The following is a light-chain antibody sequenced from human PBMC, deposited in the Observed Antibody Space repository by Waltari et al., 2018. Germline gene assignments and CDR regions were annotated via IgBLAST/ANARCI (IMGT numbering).Light chain of an antibody. CDR3: QQRSTWWT. J-gene: IGKJ1*01. CDR1: QSIGSY. V-gene: IGKV3-11*01. CDR2: DAS. Sequence: EIVLTQSPVTLSLSPGGRATLSCRASQSIGSYLAWYQQKPGQAPRRLSYDASNRATGVPARFSGSGSGTDFTLTVRNLEPGDSAVYYCQQRSTWWTFGQGTRVEI.